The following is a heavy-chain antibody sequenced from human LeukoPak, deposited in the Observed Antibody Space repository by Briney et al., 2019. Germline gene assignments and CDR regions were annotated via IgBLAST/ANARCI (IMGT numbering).Heavy chain of an antibody. D-gene: IGHD3-16*02. J-gene: IGHJ4*02. CDR3: ARGAYSEYYDYVWGSYRWRKFDY. Sequence: GASVKVSCKASGYTFTSYYMHWVRQAPGQGLEWMGIINPSGGSTSYAQKFQGRVTMTRDMSTSTVYMELSSLRSEDTAVYYCARGAYSEYYDYVWGSYRWRKFDYWGQGALVTVSS. CDR1: GYTFTSYY. V-gene: IGHV1-46*01. CDR2: INPSGGST.